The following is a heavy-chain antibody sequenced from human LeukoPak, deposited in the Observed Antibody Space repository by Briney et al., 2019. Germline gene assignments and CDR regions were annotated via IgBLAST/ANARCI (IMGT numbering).Heavy chain of an antibody. CDR3: TVQVVPSDNWFDP. V-gene: IGHV3-49*04. CDR2: IRSKAYGGTT. CDR1: GLLFGDYG. J-gene: IGHJ5*02. D-gene: IGHD2-8*02. Sequence: GGSLRLSCTAYGLLFGDYGMTWVRQAPGKGLEWLGFIRSKAYGGTTEYAASVQGRFTISRDESKKIAYLNMNSLQTDDTAVYHCTVQVVPSDNWFDPWGRGTQVTVS.